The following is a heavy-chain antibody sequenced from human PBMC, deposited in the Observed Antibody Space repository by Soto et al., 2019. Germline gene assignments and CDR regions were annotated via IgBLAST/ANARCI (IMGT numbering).Heavy chain of an antibody. V-gene: IGHV4-59*01. CDR1: GGSISSYY. CDR3: ARDRRLKGSSGWYPTYNWFDP. Sequence: SETLSLTCTVSGGSISSYYWSWTRQPPGKGLEWIGYIYYSGSTNYNPSLKSRVTISVDASKNQFSLKLSSVTAADTAVYYCARDRRLKGSSGWYPTYNWFDPWGQGTLVTVSS. J-gene: IGHJ5*02. CDR2: IYYSGST. D-gene: IGHD6-19*01.